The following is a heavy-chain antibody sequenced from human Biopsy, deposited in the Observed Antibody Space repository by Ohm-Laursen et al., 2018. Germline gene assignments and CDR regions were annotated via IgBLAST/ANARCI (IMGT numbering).Heavy chain of an antibody. J-gene: IGHJ4*02. CDR2: INPSGSTT. V-gene: IGHV1-46*01. Sequence: ASVKVSCNGSGYSFTSYYMHWVRQAPGQGLEWMGMINPSGSTTSYPQIFQGRVTMTRDTSKSTVYMELSSLRSADTAVYFCARNTGWYGDLYYFDYWGQGTLVTVSS. D-gene: IGHD6-19*01. CDR3: ARNTGWYGDLYYFDY. CDR1: GYSFTSYY.